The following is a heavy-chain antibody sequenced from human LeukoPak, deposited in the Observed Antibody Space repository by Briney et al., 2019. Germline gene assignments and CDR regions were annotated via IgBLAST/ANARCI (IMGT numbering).Heavy chain of an antibody. D-gene: IGHD5-24*01. J-gene: IGHJ4*02. CDR2: INPNSGGT. Sequence: ASVKVSCKASGYTFTGYYMHWVRQAPGQGLEWMGWINPNSGGTNYAQKFQGRVTMTRDTYISTAYMELSRLRSDDTAVYYCARDRPTPSEVGQEMATIKWDYYFDYWGQGTLVTVSS. CDR1: GYTFTGYY. CDR3: ARDRPTPSEVGQEMATIKWDYYFDY. V-gene: IGHV1-2*02.